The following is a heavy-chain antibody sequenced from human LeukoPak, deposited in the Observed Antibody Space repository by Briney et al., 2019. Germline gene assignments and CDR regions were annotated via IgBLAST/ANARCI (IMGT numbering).Heavy chain of an antibody. J-gene: IGHJ4*02. Sequence: GGSLRLSCRTSGLRFGDYAMSWVRRAPGKGLEWVAFIRSNIYGGTTEYAASVRGRFTISRDDSESSVYLQMNSLKTEHTAVYYCTRDHWNTFDYWGQGTLVTVSS. V-gene: IGHV3-49*04. CDR2: IRSNIYGGTT. CDR1: GLRFGDYA. D-gene: IGHD1/OR15-1a*01. CDR3: TRDHWNTFDY.